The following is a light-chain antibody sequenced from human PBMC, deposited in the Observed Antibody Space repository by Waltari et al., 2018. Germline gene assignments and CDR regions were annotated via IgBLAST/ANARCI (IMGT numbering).Light chain of an antibody. J-gene: IGKJ4*01. CDR2: WAS. CDR3: QQYYNFPRA. V-gene: IGKV4-1*01. Sequence: DIVMTQSPDSLAVSLGERATINCKSSQSVLYSPNNKNYLAWFQQKPGQPPKLRSSWASTRESGVPDRFTGSGSGTDFTLTISNLQAEDVAVYYCQQYYNFPRAFGGGTKVEIK. CDR1: QSVLYSPNNKNY.